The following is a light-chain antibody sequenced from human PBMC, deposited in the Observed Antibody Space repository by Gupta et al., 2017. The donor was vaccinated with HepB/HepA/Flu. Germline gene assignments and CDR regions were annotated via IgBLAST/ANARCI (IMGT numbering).Light chain of an antibody. J-gene: IGLJ2*01. CDR2: DVN. V-gene: IGLV2-11*01. Sequence: QSALTLPRSVSVSPGQSLTISCTGTLSNVGGYNYVSWYQQHPGRAPKLIIYDVNERPSGVPDRFSASKSGTTASLTISGLQPEDEADYYCCSYEGSYTMIFGGGTKLTVL. CDR1: LSNVGGYNY. CDR3: CSYEGSYTMI.